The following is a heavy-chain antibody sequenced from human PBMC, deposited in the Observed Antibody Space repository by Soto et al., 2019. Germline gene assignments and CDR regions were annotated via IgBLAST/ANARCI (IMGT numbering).Heavy chain of an antibody. V-gene: IGHV4-34*01. J-gene: IGHJ4*02. CDR1: GGSVSGYY. Sequence: PWETLSLTCAVYGGSVSGYYWSWIRQPPGKGLEWIGEINQSGSTNYNPSLKSRVTTSLDTSKNQFSLKLTSVTAADTAVYYCARGSQWLDYWGQGTLVTVSS. CDR3: ARGSQWLDY. CDR2: INQSGST. D-gene: IGHD6-19*01.